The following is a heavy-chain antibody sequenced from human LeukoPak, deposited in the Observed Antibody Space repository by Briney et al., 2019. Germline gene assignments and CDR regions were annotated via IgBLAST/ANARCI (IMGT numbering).Heavy chain of an antibody. Sequence: PGGSLRLSCAASGFTFSSYWMSWVRQAPGKGLEWVANIKRDGSEKYYVDSVKGRFTISRDNAKNSLYLQMNSLRAEDTAVYYCARPYSSSSYGMDVWGQGTTVTVSS. V-gene: IGHV3-7*01. CDR3: ARPYSSSSYGMDV. J-gene: IGHJ6*02. CDR1: GFTFSSYW. CDR2: IKRDGSEK. D-gene: IGHD6-13*01.